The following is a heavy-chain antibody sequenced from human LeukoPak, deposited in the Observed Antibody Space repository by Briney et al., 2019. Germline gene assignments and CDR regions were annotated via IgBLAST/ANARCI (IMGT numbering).Heavy chain of an antibody. V-gene: IGHV1-3*04. D-gene: IGHD3-10*01. Sequence: GASVKVACKTSGYTFTNYGMHWVRQAPRQSPEWMGWINTGNGNTKSSQKFQDRVTLTRDTSASIAYMELNSLSSEDTAVYYCARVPLDDASRHYYPHWGQGTLVTVSS. CDR1: GYTFTNYG. J-gene: IGHJ1*01. CDR2: INTGNGNT. CDR3: ARVPLDDASRHYYPH.